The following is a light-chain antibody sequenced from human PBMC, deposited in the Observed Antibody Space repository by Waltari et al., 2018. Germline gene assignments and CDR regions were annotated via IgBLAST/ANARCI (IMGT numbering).Light chain of an antibody. CDR2: DVG. Sequence: QSALTQPRSVSGSPGQSVAISCTGTSSDVGGYKYVSWYQHHPGKAPKLMIYDVGKRPSGVPYRFSGSKSGNTAPLTISGLQAEDDGEYYCCSYAGSFTLLFGGGTKLTVL. CDR1: SSDVGGYKY. CDR3: CSYAGSFTLL. V-gene: IGLV2-11*01. J-gene: IGLJ3*02.